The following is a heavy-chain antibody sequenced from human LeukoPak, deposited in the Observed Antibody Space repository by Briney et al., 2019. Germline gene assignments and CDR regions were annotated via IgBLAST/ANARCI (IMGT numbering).Heavy chain of an antibody. V-gene: IGHV1-8*01. CDR1: GYTFTSYD. J-gene: IGHJ6*02. D-gene: IGHD1-26*01. CDR2: MNPNSGNT. CDR3: ARFIVENYGMDV. Sequence: GASVTVSCKASGYTFTSYDINWVRQATGQGLEWMGWMNPNSGNTGYAQKFQGRVTMTRNTSISTAYMELSSLRSEDTAVYYCARFIVENYGMDVWGQGTTVTVSS.